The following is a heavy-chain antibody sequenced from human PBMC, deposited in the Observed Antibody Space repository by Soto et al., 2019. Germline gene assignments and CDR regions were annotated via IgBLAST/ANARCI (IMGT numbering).Heavy chain of an antibody. CDR3: ADGGSDSSPRGFMDV. V-gene: IGHV4-34*01. J-gene: IGHJ6*02. CDR1: SGSFSGYY. D-gene: IGHD6-13*01. Sequence: QVQLQQWGAGLLKPSETLSLTCAVYSGSFSGYYWSWIRQPPGKGLEWIGEINHSGSTNYNPSLKSRVTISVDTSKNQFSLKLSSVTAADTAVYYCADGGSDSSPRGFMDVWGQGTTVTVSS. CDR2: INHSGST.